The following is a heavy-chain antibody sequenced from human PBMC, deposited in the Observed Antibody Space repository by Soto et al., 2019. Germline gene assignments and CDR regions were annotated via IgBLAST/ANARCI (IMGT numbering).Heavy chain of an antibody. CDR1: GGSISSSSYY. V-gene: IGHV4-39*01. CDR3: ARHAPLFITIFGVPNDAFDI. J-gene: IGHJ3*02. D-gene: IGHD3-3*01. Sequence: QLQLQESGPGLVKPSETLSLTCTVSGGSISSSSYYWGWIRQPPGKGLEWIGSIYYSGSTYYNPSLKSRVTVSVDTSKNQFSLKLSSVTAADTAVYYCARHAPLFITIFGVPNDAFDIWGQGTMVTVSS. CDR2: IYYSGST.